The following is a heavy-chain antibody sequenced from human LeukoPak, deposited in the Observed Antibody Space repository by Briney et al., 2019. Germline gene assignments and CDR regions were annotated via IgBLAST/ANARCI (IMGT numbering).Heavy chain of an antibody. Sequence: GGSLRLSCAASGFTFSTYAMSWVRQAPGKGLEWFSGIRGSGETTYYAESVKGRLIIQRDNSKNTLYLQMNSLRAEDTALYYCAKDLSSGTGRGFDYWGQGTLVTVSS. J-gene: IGHJ4*02. CDR1: GFTFSTYA. CDR2: IRGSGETT. V-gene: IGHV3-23*01. CDR3: AKDLSSGTGRGFDY. D-gene: IGHD3/OR15-3a*01.